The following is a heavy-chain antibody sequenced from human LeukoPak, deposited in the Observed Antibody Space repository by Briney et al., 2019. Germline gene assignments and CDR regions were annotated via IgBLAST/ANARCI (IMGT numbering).Heavy chain of an antibody. V-gene: IGHV3-74*03. D-gene: IGHD3-22*01. Sequence: PGGSLRLSCGVSGFTFSSYWMHWVRQYPGEGLLWVSRINSDGGTTTYADSVKGRFTISRDNAENTLYLQMNSLRAEDTAVYYCARGGQYYYDSSGHPDFDYWGQGTLVTVSS. CDR3: ARGGQYYYDSSGHPDFDY. CDR1: GFTFSSYW. CDR2: INSDGGTT. J-gene: IGHJ4*02.